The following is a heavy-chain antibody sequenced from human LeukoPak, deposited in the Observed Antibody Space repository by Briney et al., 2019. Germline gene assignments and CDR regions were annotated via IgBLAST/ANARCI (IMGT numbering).Heavy chain of an antibody. V-gene: IGHV1-8*01. Sequence: ASVKVSCKASGYTFTSYDINWVRQATGQGLEWMGWMNPNSGNTGYAQKFQGRVTMTRNTSTSTAYMELSSLRSEVTAVYYCASLAGVTYGFDYWGQGTLVTVSS. CDR3: ASLAGVTYGFDY. CDR1: GYTFTSYD. J-gene: IGHJ4*02. CDR2: MNPNSGNT. D-gene: IGHD2-21*02.